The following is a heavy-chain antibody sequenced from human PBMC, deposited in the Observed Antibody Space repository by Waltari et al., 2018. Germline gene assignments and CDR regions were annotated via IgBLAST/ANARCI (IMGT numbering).Heavy chain of an antibody. CDR2: ISYDGSNK. CDR3: ARVDYGSGRPLP. J-gene: IGHJ4*02. D-gene: IGHD3-10*01. Sequence: VQLVESGGGLVQPGGCLRLSCAAFGFTFSSYAMHWVRQAPGKGLEWVAVISYDGSNKYYADSVKGRFTISRDNSKNTLYLQMNSLRAEDTAVYYCARVDYGSGRPLPWGQGTLVTVSS. V-gene: IGHV3-30-3*01. CDR1: GFTFSSYA.